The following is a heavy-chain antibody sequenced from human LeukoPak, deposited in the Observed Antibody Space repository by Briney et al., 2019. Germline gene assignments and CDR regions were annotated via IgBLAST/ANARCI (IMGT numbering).Heavy chain of an antibody. V-gene: IGHV1-18*01. CDR3: ARDLGRPREQWLVPPSFDY. D-gene: IGHD6-19*01. J-gene: IGHJ4*02. CDR2: ISAYNGNT. Sequence: ASVKVSCKASGYTFTSYGISWVRQAPGQGLEWMGWISAYNGNTNYAQKLQGRVTMTTDTSTSTAYMELGSLRSDDTAVYYCARDLGRPREQWLVPPSFDYWGQGTLVTVSS. CDR1: GYTFTSYG.